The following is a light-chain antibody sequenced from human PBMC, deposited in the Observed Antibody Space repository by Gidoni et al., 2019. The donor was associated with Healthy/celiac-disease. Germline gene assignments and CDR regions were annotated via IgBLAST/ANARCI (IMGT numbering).Light chain of an antibody. CDR1: QSSSSW. V-gene: IGKV1-5*03. Sequence: DIQMTQSPSTLSASVGDRVTITCRASQSSSSWLAWYQQKPVKAPKLLIYKASSLESGVLSRFGGSGSGTEFTLTISSLQPDDFATYYCQQHNSYSSWTFGQGTKVEIK. CDR2: KAS. J-gene: IGKJ1*01. CDR3: QQHNSYSSWT.